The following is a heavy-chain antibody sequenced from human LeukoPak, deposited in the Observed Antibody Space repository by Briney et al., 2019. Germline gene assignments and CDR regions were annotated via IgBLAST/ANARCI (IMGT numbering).Heavy chain of an antibody. V-gene: IGHV5-51*01. CDR3: ARHSLFDGGYDSAPDYYYYMDV. J-gene: IGHJ6*03. D-gene: IGHD5-12*01. CDR2: TYPGDSDT. Sequence: GESLKISCKGSGYSFTSYWIGWVRQMPGKGLEWMGITYPGDSDTRYSPSFQGQVTISADKSISTAYLQWSSLKASDTAMYYCARHSLFDGGYDSAPDYYYYMDVWGKGTTVTVSS. CDR1: GYSFTSYW.